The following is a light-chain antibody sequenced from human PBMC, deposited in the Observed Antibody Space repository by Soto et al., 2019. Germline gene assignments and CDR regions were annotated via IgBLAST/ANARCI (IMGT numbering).Light chain of an antibody. CDR2: GAS. V-gene: IGKV3-15*01. CDR1: QSISSS. CDR3: HKYNGWPRT. Sequence: EIVMTQSPATLSVSAGERVTLSCRASQSISSSLAWYQQKPGQAPSLLFYGASTRDSGVPARFSGSGSGTEFTLAISSLQSEDFAVYYCHKYNGWPRTFGQGTKVEI. J-gene: IGKJ1*01.